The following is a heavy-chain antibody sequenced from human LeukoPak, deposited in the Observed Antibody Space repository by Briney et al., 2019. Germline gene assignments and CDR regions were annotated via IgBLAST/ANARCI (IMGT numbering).Heavy chain of an antibody. D-gene: IGHD5-12*01. CDR3: ASSSAPGGYDFRFDY. CDR1: GGTFSSYA. Sequence: GASVKVSCKASGGTFSSYAISWVRQAPGQGLEWMGGIIPIFGTANYAQKFQGRVTITADESTSTAYMVLSSLRSEDTAVYYCASSSAPGGYDFRFDYWGQGTLVTVSS. V-gene: IGHV1-69*13. CDR2: IIPIFGTA. J-gene: IGHJ4*02.